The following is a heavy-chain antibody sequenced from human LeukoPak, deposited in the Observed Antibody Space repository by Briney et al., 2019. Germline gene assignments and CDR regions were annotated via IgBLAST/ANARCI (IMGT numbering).Heavy chain of an antibody. J-gene: IGHJ4*02. CDR3: ARVTYDRSGYYNGIPY. D-gene: IGHD3-22*01. CDR2: INPSSGAT. Sequence: GASVKVSCKASGYTFTGYFIHWVRQAPGQGLEWMGWINPSSGATNYAQNFQGRVTLTREMSISTAYMEVSRLLSDDTAVYYCARVTYDRSGYYNGIPYWGQGTLVILSS. V-gene: IGHV1-2*02. CDR1: GYTFTGYF.